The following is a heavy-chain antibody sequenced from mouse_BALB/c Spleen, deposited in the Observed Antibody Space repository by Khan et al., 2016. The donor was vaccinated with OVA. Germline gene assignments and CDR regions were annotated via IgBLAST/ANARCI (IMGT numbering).Heavy chain of an antibody. D-gene: IGHD1-2*01. V-gene: IGHV1-77*01. CDR1: GYTFTDYY. J-gene: IGHJ3*01. Sequence: QVQLQQSGAELARPGASVKLSCKASGYTFTDYYINWVKQRTGQGLEWIGEISPGSGDTYYKERFKGKATLTADKSSSTAYMQLSSLTSEASAVYFCARREYFGYTFAYWGQGTLVTVSA. CDR2: ISPGSGDT. CDR3: ARREYFGYTFAY.